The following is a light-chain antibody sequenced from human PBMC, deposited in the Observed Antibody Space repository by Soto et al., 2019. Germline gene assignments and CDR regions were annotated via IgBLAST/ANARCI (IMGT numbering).Light chain of an antibody. Sequence: QSALTQPASVSGSPGQSITISCTGTSSDVGGYNFVSWYQQHPGKAPRLIIYEVSSRPSGVSYLFSGSKSGNTASLTISGLQAEDEADYYCSSYTLRNTLVLFGGGTKVTVL. J-gene: IGLJ3*02. CDR3: SSYTLRNTLVL. V-gene: IGLV2-14*01. CDR2: EVS. CDR1: SSDVGGYNF.